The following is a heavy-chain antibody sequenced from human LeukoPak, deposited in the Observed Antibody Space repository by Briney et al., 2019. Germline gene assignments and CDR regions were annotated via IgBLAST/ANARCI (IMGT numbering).Heavy chain of an antibody. V-gene: IGHV4-34*01. Sequence: SETLSLTCAVHGGSFSGYYWSWIRQPPGKGLEWIGEINHSGSTNYNPSLKSRVTISVDTSKNQFSLKLSSVTAADTAVYYCAQQDSSSWYFDPWGQGTLVTVSS. J-gene: IGHJ5*02. D-gene: IGHD6-13*01. CDR2: INHSGST. CDR3: AQQDSSSWYFDP. CDR1: GGSFSGYY.